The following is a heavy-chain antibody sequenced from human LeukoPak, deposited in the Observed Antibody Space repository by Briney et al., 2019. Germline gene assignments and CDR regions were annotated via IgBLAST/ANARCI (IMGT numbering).Heavy chain of an antibody. J-gene: IGHJ2*01. CDR3: ARGFLGVPRNWYFDL. D-gene: IGHD1-26*01. Sequence: SQTLSLTCTVSGGAISSGGYYWSWIRQHPGKGLEWIGYIYYSGSTYYNPSLKSRVTISVDTSKNQFSLKLSSVTAADTAVYYCARGFLGVPRNWYFDLWGRGTLVTVSS. CDR2: IYYSGST. V-gene: IGHV4-31*03. CDR1: GGAISSGGYY.